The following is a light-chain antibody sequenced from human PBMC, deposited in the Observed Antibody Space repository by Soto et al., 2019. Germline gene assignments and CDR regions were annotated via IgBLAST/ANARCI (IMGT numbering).Light chain of an antibody. CDR2: DAS. CDR1: HSVSSN. Sequence: EIVMTQYPSTLTVSTGERATLSCRASHSVSSNLAWYQQKPGQAPRLLIYDASNRATGIPARFSGSGSGTEFTLTISSLQSEDFAVYYCQQYNNLPRTFGQGTKVEIK. V-gene: IGKV3-15*01. J-gene: IGKJ1*01. CDR3: QQYNNLPRT.